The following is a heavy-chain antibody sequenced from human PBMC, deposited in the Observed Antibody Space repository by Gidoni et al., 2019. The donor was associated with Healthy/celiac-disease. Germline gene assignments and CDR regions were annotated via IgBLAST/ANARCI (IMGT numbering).Heavy chain of an antibody. CDR2: ISSSSSYI. D-gene: IGHD4-4*01. CDR1: GFTFSSYS. J-gene: IGHJ3*02. V-gene: IGHV3-21*01. CDR3: ARDRGYSNYGQRAFDI. Sequence: EVQLVESGGGLVKPGGSLRLSCAASGFTFSSYSMNWVRQAPGKGLEWVSAISSSSSYIYYADSVKGRFTISRDNAKNSLYLQMNSLRAEDTAVYYCARDRGYSNYGQRAFDIWGQGTMVTVSS.